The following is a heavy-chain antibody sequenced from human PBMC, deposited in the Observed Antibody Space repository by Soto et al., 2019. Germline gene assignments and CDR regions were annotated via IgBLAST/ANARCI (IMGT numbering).Heavy chain of an antibody. CDR1: GFTFSSYS. D-gene: IGHD3-3*01. V-gene: IGHV3-21*01. CDR3: ARSTEDLDAFDI. CDR2: ISSSSSYI. J-gene: IGHJ3*02. Sequence: GGSLRLSCAASGFTFSSYSMNWVRQAPGKGLEWVSSISSSSSYIYYADSVKGRFTISRDNAKNSLYLQMNSLRAEDTAVYYCARSTEDLDAFDIWGQGTMVTVSS.